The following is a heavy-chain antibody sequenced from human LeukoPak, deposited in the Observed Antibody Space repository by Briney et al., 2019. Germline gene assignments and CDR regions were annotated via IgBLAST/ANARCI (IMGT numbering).Heavy chain of an antibody. D-gene: IGHD6-19*01. V-gene: IGHV3-43*02. J-gene: IGHJ4*02. Sequence: GGSLRLSCAASGFTFDGYVMHWVRQPPGNGLEWVSLISGDGTVTYYVDSAKGRFTISRDNSKNSLYLQMNSLRSEDTAVYFCVKGGQWLITNWGQGTPVTLSS. CDR2: ISGDGTVT. CDR1: GFTFDGYV. CDR3: VKGGQWLITN.